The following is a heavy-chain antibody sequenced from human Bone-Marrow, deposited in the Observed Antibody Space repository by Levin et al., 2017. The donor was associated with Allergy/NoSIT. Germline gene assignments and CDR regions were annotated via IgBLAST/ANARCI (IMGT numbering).Heavy chain of an antibody. D-gene: IGHD2-2*01. CDR1: SFTFSPHT. CDR3: ASHCGTSCFWHGKDV. J-gene: IGHJ6*02. V-gene: IGHV3-48*01. CDR2: LLLLLPPP. Sequence: SFSSSSFTFSPHTMNWVRQAPGKFLSFFSSLLLLLPPPSSSYSVKGRFTISRDNAQYSLYLQMNSLRAEDTAVYYCASHCGTSCFWHGKDVWGQGTTVIVSS.